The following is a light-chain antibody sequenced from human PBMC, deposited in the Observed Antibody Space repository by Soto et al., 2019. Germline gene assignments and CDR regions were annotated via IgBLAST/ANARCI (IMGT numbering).Light chain of an antibody. V-gene: IGKV3-20*01. Sequence: EIVLTQSPGTLSLSPGERATLSCRASQSVTNNYLAWYQQKPGQAPGLLIDGASRRATAIPDRFSGSGSGTDFTLTISRLEPEDFAVFYCQQYGSSPITFGQGTRLEIK. J-gene: IGKJ5*01. CDR2: GAS. CDR3: QQYGSSPIT. CDR1: QSVTNNY.